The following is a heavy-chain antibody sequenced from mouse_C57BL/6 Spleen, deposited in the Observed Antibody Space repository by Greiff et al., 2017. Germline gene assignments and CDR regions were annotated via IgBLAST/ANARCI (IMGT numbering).Heavy chain of an antibody. CDR1: GFTFSSYA. CDR2: ISDGGSYT. CDR3: ARGGLRAMDY. Sequence: EVMLVESGGGLVKPGGSLKLSCAASGFTFSSYAMSWVRQTPEKRLEWVATISDGGSYTYYPDNVKGRFTISRDNAKNNLYLQMSHLKSEDTAMYDCARGGLRAMDYWGQGTSVTVSS. J-gene: IGHJ4*01. D-gene: IGHD2-2*01. V-gene: IGHV5-4*03.